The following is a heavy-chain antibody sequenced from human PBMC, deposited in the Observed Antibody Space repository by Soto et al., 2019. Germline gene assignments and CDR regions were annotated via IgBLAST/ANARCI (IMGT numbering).Heavy chain of an antibody. Sequence: QVQLVQSGTEVKKPGSSVTVSCKASGGPYNKYTISWVRQAPGQGLEWMGRTIPIIDIKDYAQKFQGRVTIPASKHTSPVYMDLSSVRSEDTAVYDCASSLLGDNYDSDALDNWSQGDLFTVSS. V-gene: IGHV1-69*02. CDR1: GGPYNKYT. CDR2: TIPIIDIK. J-gene: IGHJ4*02. D-gene: IGHD3-22*01. CDR3: ASSLLGDNYDSDALDN.